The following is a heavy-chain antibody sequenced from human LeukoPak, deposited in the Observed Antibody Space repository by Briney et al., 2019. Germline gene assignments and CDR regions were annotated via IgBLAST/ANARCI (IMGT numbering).Heavy chain of an antibody. CDR1: GYSISSGYY. D-gene: IGHD3-22*01. Sequence: SETLSLTCAVSGYSISSGYYWGWIRPPPGKGLEWIETIYHSGNTYYNPSLKSRVAISVDTSKNQLYLKLSSVTAADTAGYYCARISYYYDTSGHPGYFDYWGQGGLVTVSP. V-gene: IGHV4-38-2*01. CDR2: IYHSGNT. CDR3: ARISYYYDTSGHPGYFDY. J-gene: IGHJ4*02.